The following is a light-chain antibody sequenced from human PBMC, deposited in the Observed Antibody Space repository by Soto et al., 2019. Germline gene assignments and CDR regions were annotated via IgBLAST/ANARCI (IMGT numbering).Light chain of an antibody. CDR1: SSDVGGYNY. J-gene: IGLJ1*01. V-gene: IGLV2-14*01. CDR3: SSYTNSSNEV. CDR2: EVS. Sequence: QSVLTQPASVSGSPGQSISVSCSGTSSDVGGYNYVSWYQQHPGKSPKLMIYEVSNRPSGVSNRVSGSKSGNTSSLTISGLQAEDDTDYYCSSYTNSSNEVFGTGTKLTV.